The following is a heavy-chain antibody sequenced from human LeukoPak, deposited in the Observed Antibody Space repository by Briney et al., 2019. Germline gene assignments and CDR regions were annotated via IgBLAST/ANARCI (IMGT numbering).Heavy chain of an antibody. CDR3: ARVEQQLVTDDNWFDP. CDR1: GYTFTGYY. D-gene: IGHD6-13*01. V-gene: IGHV1-2*02. Sequence: ASVKVSCKASGYTFTGYYMHWVRQAPGQGLEWMGWINPNSGGTNYAQKFQGRVTMTRDTSISTAYMELSRLRSDDTAVYYCARVEQQLVTDDNWFDPWGQGTLVTVSS. J-gene: IGHJ5*02. CDR2: INPNSGGT.